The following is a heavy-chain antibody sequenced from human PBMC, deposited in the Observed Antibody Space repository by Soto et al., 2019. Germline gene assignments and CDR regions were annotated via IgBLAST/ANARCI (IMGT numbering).Heavy chain of an antibody. J-gene: IGHJ4*02. CDR3: ARGGSHFDY. Sequence: SETLSLTCTVSGGSISSYYWSWIRQPPGKGLEWIGYIYYSGSTNYNPSLKSRVTISVDTSKNQFSLKLSSVTAEDTAVYYCARGGSHFDYWGQGTLVTVSS. D-gene: IGHD1-26*01. V-gene: IGHV4-59*01. CDR1: GGSISSYY. CDR2: IYYSGST.